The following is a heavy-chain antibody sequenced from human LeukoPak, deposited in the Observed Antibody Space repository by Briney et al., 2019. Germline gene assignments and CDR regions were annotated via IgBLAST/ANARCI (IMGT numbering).Heavy chain of an antibody. D-gene: IGHD6-13*01. V-gene: IGHV3-33*01. CDR3: ARDRGAAAGTKGFSWFDP. Sequence: SCKASGFTFSSYGMHWVRQAPGKGLEWVAVIWYDGSNKYYADSVKGRFTISRDNSKNTLYLQMNSLRAEDTAVYYCARDRGAAAGTKGFSWFDPWGQGTLVTVSS. J-gene: IGHJ5*02. CDR1: GFTFSSYG. CDR2: IWYDGSNK.